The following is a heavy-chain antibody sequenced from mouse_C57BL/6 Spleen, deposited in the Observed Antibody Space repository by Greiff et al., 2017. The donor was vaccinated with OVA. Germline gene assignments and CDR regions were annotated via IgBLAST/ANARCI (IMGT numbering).Heavy chain of an antibody. D-gene: IGHD2-4*01. J-gene: IGHJ3*01. Sequence: DVMLVESGGGLVQPGGSMKLSCVASGFTFSNYWMNWVRQSPEKGLEWVAQIRLKSDNYATHYAESVKGRFTISRDESKSSVYLQMNNLRAEDTGVYYGTGPYDYLFAYWGQGTLVTVSA. CDR1: GFTFSNYW. CDR2: IRLKSDNYAT. V-gene: IGHV6-3*01. CDR3: TGPYDYLFAY.